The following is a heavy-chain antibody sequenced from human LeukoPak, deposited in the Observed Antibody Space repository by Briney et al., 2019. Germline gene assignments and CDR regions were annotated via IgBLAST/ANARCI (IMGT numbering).Heavy chain of an antibody. D-gene: IGHD2-2*01. Sequence: GGSLRLSCAASGFTFSSYAMSWVRQAPGKGLEWVSAISGSGGSTYYADSVKGRFTISRDNSKSTLYLQMNSLRAEDTAVYYCAKDIQDIVVVPAATSDTDYWGQRTLVTVSS. CDR3: AKDIQDIVVVPAATSDTDY. J-gene: IGHJ4*02. CDR1: GFTFSSYA. CDR2: ISGSGGST. V-gene: IGHV3-23*01.